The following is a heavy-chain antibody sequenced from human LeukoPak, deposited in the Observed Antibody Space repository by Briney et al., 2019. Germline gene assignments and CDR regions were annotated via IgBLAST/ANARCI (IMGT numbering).Heavy chain of an antibody. V-gene: IGHV3-30-3*01. CDR3: ARDLQQWLSFFDY. Sequence: QTGGSLRLSCAASGFTFSSYAMHWVRQAPGKGLEWVAVISYDGSNKYYADSVKGRFTISRDNSKNTLYLQMNSLRAEDTAVYYCARDLQQWLSFFDYWGQGTLVTVSS. D-gene: IGHD6-19*01. CDR2: ISYDGSNK. CDR1: GFTFSSYA. J-gene: IGHJ4*02.